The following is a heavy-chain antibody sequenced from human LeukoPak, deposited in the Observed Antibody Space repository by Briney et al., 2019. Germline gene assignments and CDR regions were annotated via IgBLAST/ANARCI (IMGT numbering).Heavy chain of an antibody. D-gene: IGHD5-24*01. CDR2: ISNEEISRT. V-gene: IGHV3-74*01. Sequence: GGSLRLSCTASGFTLSNFWMHWVRRAPGKGLVWVSTISNEEISRTFYADSVKGRFTISRDNAKNTLYLQMSSLKVEDTAVYFCTEVDGFWGQGIPVTVSS. J-gene: IGHJ4*02. CDR1: GFTLSNFW. CDR3: TEVDGF.